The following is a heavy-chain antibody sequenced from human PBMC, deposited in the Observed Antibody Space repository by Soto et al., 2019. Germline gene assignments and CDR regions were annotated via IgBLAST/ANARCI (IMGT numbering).Heavy chain of an antibody. V-gene: IGHV4-39*01. CDR1: GGSIGSSSYY. CDR2: IYYSGST. J-gene: IGHJ5*02. CDR3: ARQGDVEWLGLLWWFDA. D-gene: IGHD3-3*01. Sequence: SETLSLTCTVSGGSIGSSSYYWGGIRQPPGKGLEWIGSIYYSGSTYYNPSLKSRVTISVDTSKNQFSLKLSSVTAADTAVYYCARQGDVEWLGLLWWFDAWGQGPLVTVSS.